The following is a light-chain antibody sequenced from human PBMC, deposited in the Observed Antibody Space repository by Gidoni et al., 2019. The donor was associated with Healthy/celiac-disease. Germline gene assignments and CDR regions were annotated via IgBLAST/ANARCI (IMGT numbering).Light chain of an antibody. CDR2: GAS. Sequence: EIVFTQSPGTLSLSPGERATLSCRASQSVSSSYLAWYQQKPGQAPRLLIYGASSRATGIPDRFSGSGSGTDFTLTISRLEPEDLAVYYCQQYGSWTFGQGTKVEIK. J-gene: IGKJ1*01. CDR1: QSVSSSY. CDR3: QQYGSWT. V-gene: IGKV3-20*01.